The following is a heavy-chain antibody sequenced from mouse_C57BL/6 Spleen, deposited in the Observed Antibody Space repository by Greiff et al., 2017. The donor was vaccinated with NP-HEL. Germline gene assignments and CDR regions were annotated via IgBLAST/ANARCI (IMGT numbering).Heavy chain of an antibody. CDR3: ARSRGSYYAMDY. Sequence: EVKLMESGGGLVKPGGSLKLSCAASGFTFSDYGMHWVRQAPEKGLEWVAYISSGSSTIYYADTVKGRFTISRDNAKNTLFLQMTSLRSEDTAMYYCARSRGSYYAMDYWGQGTSVTVSS. CDR1: GFTFSDYG. J-gene: IGHJ4*01. CDR2: ISSGSSTI. D-gene: IGHD1-1*02. V-gene: IGHV5-17*01.